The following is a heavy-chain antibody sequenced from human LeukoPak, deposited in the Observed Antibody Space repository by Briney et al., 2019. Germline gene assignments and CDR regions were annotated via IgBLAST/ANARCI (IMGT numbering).Heavy chain of an antibody. CDR1: GFSFSAYA. Sequence: NSGGSLRLSCAASGFSFSAYAMSWVRQAPGKGLEWIGRIKSKTDGGTTDYAAPVKGRFTISRDDSENTLYLQMNSLKTEDTAVYFCTTETNWYFDLWGRGTLVTVSS. D-gene: IGHD1-1*01. J-gene: IGHJ2*01. V-gene: IGHV3-15*01. CDR2: IKSKTDGGTT. CDR3: TTETNWYFDL.